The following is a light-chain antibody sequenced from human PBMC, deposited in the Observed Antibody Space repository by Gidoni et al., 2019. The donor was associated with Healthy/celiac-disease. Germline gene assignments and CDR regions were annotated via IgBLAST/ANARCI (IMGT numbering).Light chain of an antibody. J-gene: IGKJ4*01. CDR3: QQYDKLPLT. CDR2: DAS. CDR1: QDISNY. Sequence: DIQMTQSPSSLSASVGDRVTITCQASQDISNYLNWYQQKPGKAPKLLIYDASNLETGVPSRFSGSGSGTDFTFTSSSLQPEDIATYYWQQYDKLPLTFGGGTKVEIK. V-gene: IGKV1-33*01.